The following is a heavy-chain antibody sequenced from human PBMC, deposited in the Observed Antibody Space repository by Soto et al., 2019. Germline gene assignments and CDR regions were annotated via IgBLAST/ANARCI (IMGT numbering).Heavy chain of an antibody. V-gene: IGHV3-66*01. Sequence: EVPLVESGGGLVQPGGSLRLSCAASGFTVNSYYMSWVRQAPGKGLEWVSVVYTGGSTYYTGSVKGRFTISRDNSTTPLYLQRNSLRAEDTAAYYSARGAGGATAMNDWGQGTLVTVCS. J-gene: IGHJ4*02. CDR2: VYTGGST. CDR1: GFTVNSYY. CDR3: ARGAGGATAMND. D-gene: IGHD5-12*01.